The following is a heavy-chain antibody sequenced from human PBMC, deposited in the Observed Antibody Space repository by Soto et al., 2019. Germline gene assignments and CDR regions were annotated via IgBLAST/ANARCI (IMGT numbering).Heavy chain of an antibody. CDR3: ARSGGYYYDRSGYRDALDI. Sequence: GESLKISCKSSGYSFTNYWIGWVRQMPGKGLEWMGVIYPGDSDTRYSPSFQGQVTISADKSISTAYLQWSSLKASDTAMYYCARSGGYYYDRSGYRDALDIWGQGTMVT. D-gene: IGHD3-22*01. CDR1: GYSFTNYW. J-gene: IGHJ3*02. CDR2: IYPGDSDT. V-gene: IGHV5-51*01.